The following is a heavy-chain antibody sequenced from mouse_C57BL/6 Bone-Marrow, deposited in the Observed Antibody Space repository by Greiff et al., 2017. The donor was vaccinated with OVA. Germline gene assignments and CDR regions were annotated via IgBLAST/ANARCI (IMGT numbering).Heavy chain of an antibody. J-gene: IGHJ2*01. Sequence: VQLKQSGPELVKPGASVKISCKASGYTFTDYYMNWVKQSHGKSLEWIGDINPNNGGTSYNQKFKGKATLTVDKSSSTAYMELRSLTSEDSAVYYCARPYYDYDGFDYWGQGTTLTVSS. CDR3: ARPYYDYDGFDY. V-gene: IGHV1-26*01. D-gene: IGHD2-4*01. CDR1: GYTFTDYY. CDR2: INPNNGGT.